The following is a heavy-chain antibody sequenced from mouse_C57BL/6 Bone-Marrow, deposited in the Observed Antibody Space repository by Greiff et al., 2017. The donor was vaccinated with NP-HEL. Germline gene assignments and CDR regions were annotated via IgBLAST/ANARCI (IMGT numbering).Heavy chain of an antibody. CDR2: IYPRSGNT. D-gene: IGHD1-1*01. V-gene: IGHV1-81*01. Sequence: QVQLQQSGAELARPGASVKLPCKASGYTFTSYGISWVKQRTGQGLEWIGEIYPRSGNTYYNEKFKGKATLTADKSSSTAYMELRSLTSEDSAVYFCARLLRYHYFDYWGQGTTLTVSS. CDR3: ARLLRYHYFDY. CDR1: GYTFTSYG. J-gene: IGHJ2*01.